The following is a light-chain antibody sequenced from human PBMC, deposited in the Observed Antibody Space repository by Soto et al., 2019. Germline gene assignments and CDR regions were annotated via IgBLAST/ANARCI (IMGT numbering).Light chain of an antibody. J-gene: IGLJ2*01. CDR1: SSDVGGYNF. CDR3: CSYAGSSPV. CDR2: DVS. V-gene: IGLV2-11*01. Sequence: ALTQPRSVSGSPGQSVTISCTGTSSDVGGYNFVSWYQQHPGKAPKLMIYDVSKRPSGVPDRFSGSKSGNTASLSISGLQAEDEADYYCCSYAGSSPVFGGGTKVTVL.